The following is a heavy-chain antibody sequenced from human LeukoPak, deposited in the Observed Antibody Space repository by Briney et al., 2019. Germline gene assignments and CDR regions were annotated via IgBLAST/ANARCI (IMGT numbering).Heavy chain of an antibody. CDR2: ISSSGSTI. V-gene: IGHV3-48*03. J-gene: IGHJ4*02. D-gene: IGHD3-10*01. CDR1: GFTFSTLE. Sequence: RAGGSLRLSCAASGFTFSTLEMTWVRQAPGKGLEWVSYISSSGSTIYYADSVKGRFTISRDNAKNSLYLQINSLRVEDTAIYHCARGRFGLDWGQGTLVTVSS. CDR3: ARGRFGLD.